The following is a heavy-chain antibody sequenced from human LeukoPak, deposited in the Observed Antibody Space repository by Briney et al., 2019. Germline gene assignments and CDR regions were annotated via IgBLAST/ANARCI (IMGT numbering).Heavy chain of an antibody. Sequence: SETLSLTCAVYGGSFSVYYWSWIRQPPGKGLEWIGEINHSGSTNYNPSLKSRVTISVDTSKNQFSLKLSSVTAADTAVYYCARGRGTGTGGNWFDPWGQGTLVTVSS. J-gene: IGHJ5*02. D-gene: IGHD1-1*01. V-gene: IGHV4-34*01. CDR1: GGSFSVYY. CDR2: INHSGST. CDR3: ARGRGTGTGGNWFDP.